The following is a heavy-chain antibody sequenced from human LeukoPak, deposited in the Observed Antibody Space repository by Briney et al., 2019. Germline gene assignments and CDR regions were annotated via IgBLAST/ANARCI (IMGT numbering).Heavy chain of an antibody. V-gene: IGHV4-30-2*01. CDR2: IYHSGST. D-gene: IGHD6-19*01. J-gene: IGHJ6*02. CDR3: ARRVDSSGWRPFYYYYGMDV. CDR1: GGSISSGGYS. Sequence: SETLPLTCAVSGGSISSGGYSWSWIRQPPGKGLEWIGYIYHSGSTYYNPSLKSRVTISVDRSKNQFSLELSSVTAADTAVYYCARRVDSSGWRPFYYYYGMDVWGQGTTVTVSS.